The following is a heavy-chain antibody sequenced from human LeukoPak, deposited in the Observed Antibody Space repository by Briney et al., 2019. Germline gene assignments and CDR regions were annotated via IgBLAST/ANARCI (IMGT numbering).Heavy chain of an antibody. D-gene: IGHD2-2*01. V-gene: IGHV4-34*01. CDR2: INHSEST. CDR1: GGSFSGYY. Sequence: SETLSLTCAVYGGSFSGYYWSWIRQPPGKGLEWIGEINHSESTNYNPSLKSRVTISVDTSKNQFSLKLSPVIAADTAVYYCARGYQLLWGGWFDPWGQGTLVTVSS. CDR3: ARGYQLLWGGWFDP. J-gene: IGHJ5*02.